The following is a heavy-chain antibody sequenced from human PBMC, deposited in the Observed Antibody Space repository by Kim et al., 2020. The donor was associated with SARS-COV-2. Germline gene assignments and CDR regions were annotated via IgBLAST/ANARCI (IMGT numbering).Heavy chain of an antibody. CDR1: GGSISSSSYY. CDR3: ARTWVQLWSFDY. J-gene: IGHJ4*02. V-gene: IGHV4-39*01. CDR2: IYYSGST. D-gene: IGHD5-18*01. Sequence: SETLSLTCTVSGGSISSSSYYWGWIRQPPGKGLEWIGSIYYSGSTYYNPSLKSRVTISVDTSKNQFSLKLSSVTAADTAVYYCARTWVQLWSFDYWGQGTLGTVSS.